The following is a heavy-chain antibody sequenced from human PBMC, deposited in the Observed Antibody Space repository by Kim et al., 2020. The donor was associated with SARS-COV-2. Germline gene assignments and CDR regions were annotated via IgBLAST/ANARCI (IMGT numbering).Heavy chain of an antibody. D-gene: IGHD3-10*01. J-gene: IGHJ4*02. CDR1: GFTFSDYA. CDR3: ERERFGGSFDY. CDR2: INAGSGNT. Sequence: ASVKVSCKASGFTFSDYAMYWVRQAPGQRLEWMGWINAGSGNTRYSHKFQGRVTITWDTSASTAYMDLTSLRFEDTAVYYCERERFGGSFDYWGQGTL. V-gene: IGHV1-3*01.